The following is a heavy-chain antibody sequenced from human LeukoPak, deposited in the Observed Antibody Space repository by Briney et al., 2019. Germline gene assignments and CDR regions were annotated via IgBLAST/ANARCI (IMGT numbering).Heavy chain of an antibody. CDR3: AKDLIL. J-gene: IGHJ3*01. V-gene: IGHV3-23*01. CDR2: ISSTGGTT. D-gene: IGHD2-8*01. Sequence: GGTLRLSCAASGITFSSYGMSWVRQAPGKGLEWVSSISSTGGTTYYADSVKGRFTISRDNSRNTLYLQMFSLRVEDTAVYFCAKDLILWGQGTVVTVSS. CDR1: GITFSSYG.